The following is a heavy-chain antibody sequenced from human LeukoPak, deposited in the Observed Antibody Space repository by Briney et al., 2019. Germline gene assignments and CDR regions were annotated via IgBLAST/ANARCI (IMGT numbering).Heavy chain of an antibody. CDR1: GYTLTELS. J-gene: IGHJ4*02. CDR2: IIPIFGTA. D-gene: IGHD3-22*01. V-gene: IGHV1-69*13. CDR3: ARSHPGGSGYYY. Sequence: SVKVSCKVSGYTLTELSMHWVRQAPGQGLEWMGGIIPIFGTANYAQKFQGRVTITADESTSTAYMELSSLRSEDTAVYYCARSHPGGSGYYYWSQGTLVTVSS.